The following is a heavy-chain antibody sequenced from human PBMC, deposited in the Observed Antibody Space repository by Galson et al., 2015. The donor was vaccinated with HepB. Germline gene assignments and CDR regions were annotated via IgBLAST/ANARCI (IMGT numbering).Heavy chain of an antibody. Sequence: SLRLSCAASGFTFSIEAMYWARQAPDKGLEYVAATSYDDKTKYYADSVRGRFTISRDNSKNTLYLQMNSLRLEDTALYYCAKDWGMGVWGQGTTVTVSS. D-gene: IGHD3-16*01. CDR3: AKDWGMGV. J-gene: IGHJ6*02. V-gene: IGHV3-30-3*02. CDR1: GFTFSIEA. CDR2: TSYDDKTK.